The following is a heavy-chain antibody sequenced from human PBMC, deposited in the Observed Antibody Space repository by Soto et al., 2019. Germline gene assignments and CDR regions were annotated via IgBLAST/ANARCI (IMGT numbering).Heavy chain of an antibody. D-gene: IGHD1-26*01. J-gene: IGHJ5*02. CDR3: ATQEVGGSYVYTFDP. V-gene: IGHV4-39*01. CDR1: GGSISSSAHY. CDR2: IYYSGST. Sequence: PSETLSLTCTISGGSISSSAHYWGWIRQPPGKGLEWIGSIYYSGSTYYNPSLKSRVTISVDTSKNQSSLKLSSVTAADTAVYYCATQEVGGSYVYTFDPWGQGTLVTVSS.